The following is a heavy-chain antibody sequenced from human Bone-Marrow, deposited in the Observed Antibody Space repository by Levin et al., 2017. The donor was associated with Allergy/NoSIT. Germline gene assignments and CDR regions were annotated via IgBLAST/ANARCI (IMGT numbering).Heavy chain of an antibody. CDR1: GFTFSSYA. V-gene: IGHV3-23*01. D-gene: IGHD6-19*01. CDR2: ISGSGDST. CDR3: AKNRQWLAPKNVDY. J-gene: IGHJ4*02. Sequence: GGSLRLSCAASGFTFSSYAMSWVRQAPGKGLEWVSSISGSGDSTYYADSVKGRFTISRDYSKNTLYLQMNSLRAEDTAIYYCAKNRQWLAPKNVDYWGQGTLVTVSS.